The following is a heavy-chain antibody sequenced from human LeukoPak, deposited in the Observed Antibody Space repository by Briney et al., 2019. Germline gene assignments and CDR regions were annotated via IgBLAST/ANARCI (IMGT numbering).Heavy chain of an antibody. D-gene: IGHD3-10*01. CDR1: GFTFSSYA. CDR2: ISGSGGIS. V-gene: IGHV3-23*01. J-gene: IGHJ6*02. CDR3: AKEACLKLGDSFYSYYGMDV. Sequence: GGSLRLSCAASGFTFSSYAMSWVRQAPGKGLEWVSAISGSGGISYYADSVKGRFTISRDNSKNTLYLQMHSLRAEDTAVYYCAKEACLKLGDSFYSYYGMDVWGQGTTVTVSS.